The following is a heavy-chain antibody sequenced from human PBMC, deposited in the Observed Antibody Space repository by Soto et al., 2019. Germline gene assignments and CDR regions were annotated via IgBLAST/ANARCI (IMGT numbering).Heavy chain of an antibody. J-gene: IGHJ6*03. Sequence: QLQLQESGPGLVKPSETLSLTCTVSGGSISSSRYYWGWIRQPPGKGLEWIGSIYYSGSTYYNPSLKSRVTISVDTSKNQFSLKLSSVTAADTAVYYCARHQSYYGSGSYYVRTENYYMDVWGKGTTVTVSS. CDR3: ARHQSYYGSGSYYVRTENYYMDV. V-gene: IGHV4-39*01. D-gene: IGHD3-10*01. CDR2: IYYSGST. CDR1: GGSISSSRYY.